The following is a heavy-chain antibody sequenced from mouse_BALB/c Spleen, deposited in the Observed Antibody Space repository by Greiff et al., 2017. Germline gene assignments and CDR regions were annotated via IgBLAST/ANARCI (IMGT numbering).Heavy chain of an antibody. V-gene: IGHV5-9-3*01. CDR1: GFTFSSYA. CDR2: ISSGGSYT. J-gene: IGHJ4*01. Sequence: DVQLVESGGGLVKPGGSLKLSCAASGFTFSSYAMSWVRQTPEKRLEWVATISSGGSYTYYPDSVKGRFTISRDNAKNTLYLQMSSLRSEDTAMYYCARLITTVVGTMDYWGQGTSVTVSS. D-gene: IGHD1-1*01. CDR3: ARLITTVVGTMDY.